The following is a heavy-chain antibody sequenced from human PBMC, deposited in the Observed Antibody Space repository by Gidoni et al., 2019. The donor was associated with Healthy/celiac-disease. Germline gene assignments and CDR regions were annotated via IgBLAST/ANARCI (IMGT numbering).Heavy chain of an antibody. D-gene: IGHD2-15*01. V-gene: IGHV4-34*01. CDR3: ARGRVVVAATYDYYGMDV. J-gene: IGHJ6*04. CDR1: GGSFSGYY. CDR2: INHSGST. Sequence: QVQLQQWGAGLLKPSETLSLTCAVYGGSFSGYYWSWIRQPPGKGLEWIGEINHSGSTNYNPSLKSRVTISVDTSKNQFSLKLSSVTAADTAVYYWARGRVVVAATYDYYGMDVWGKGTTVTVSS.